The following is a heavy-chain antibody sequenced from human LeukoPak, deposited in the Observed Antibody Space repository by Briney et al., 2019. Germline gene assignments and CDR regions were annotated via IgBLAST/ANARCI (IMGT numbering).Heavy chain of an antibody. CDR3: ARVIPSYYYDSSGLGYNWFDP. J-gene: IGHJ5*02. D-gene: IGHD3-22*01. CDR1: GGSISSYY. V-gene: IGHV4-4*07. Sequence: PSETLSLTCTVSGGSISSYYWSWIRQPAGKGLEWIGRIYTSGSTNYNPSLKSRVTMSVDTSKNQFSLKLSSVTAADTAVYYCARVIPSYYYDSSGLGYNWFDPWGQGTLVTVSS. CDR2: IYTSGST.